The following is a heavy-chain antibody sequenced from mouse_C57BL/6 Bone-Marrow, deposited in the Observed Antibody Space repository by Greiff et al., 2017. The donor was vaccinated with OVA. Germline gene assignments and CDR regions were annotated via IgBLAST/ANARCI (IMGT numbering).Heavy chain of an antibody. CDR2: ISSGGSYT. CDR3: ARKGLRRSWFAY. D-gene: IGHD2-4*01. V-gene: IGHV5-6*01. Sequence: EVKVVESGGDLVKPGGSLKLSCAASGFTFSSYGMSWVRQTPDKRLEWIGTISSGGSYTYYQDSVKGRFTISGDNAKNTVYLQMSSLKSEDTAMDYCARKGLRRSWFAYWGQGTLVTVSA. CDR1: GFTFSSYG. J-gene: IGHJ3*01.